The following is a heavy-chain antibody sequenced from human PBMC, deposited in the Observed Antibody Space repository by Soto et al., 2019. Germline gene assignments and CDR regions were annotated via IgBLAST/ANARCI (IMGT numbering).Heavy chain of an antibody. Sequence: QVQLQQSGPGLVKPSETLSLTCSVSSGPSSTHNWGWIRQPPGRGLEWIGYVYSTGGTSYNPSLKSRVTISADTPTNLTSLTLSSVTAADSALYYCVRQGIGTQHGLVDVWGQGTTVTVSS. J-gene: IGHJ6*02. D-gene: IGHD3-10*01. CDR3: VRQGIGTQHGLVDV. V-gene: IGHV4-59*08. CDR2: VYSTGGT. CDR1: SGPSSTHN.